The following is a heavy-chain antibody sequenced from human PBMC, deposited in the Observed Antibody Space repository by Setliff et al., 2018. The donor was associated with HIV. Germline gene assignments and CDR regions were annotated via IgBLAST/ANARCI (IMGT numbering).Heavy chain of an antibody. CDR3: ATDPRRLSY. CDR2: ISVSGTDI. Sequence: LSLTCAVYGESFSGYYWNWIRQAPGKGLELLSYISVSGTDIKYADSVKGRFTISRDNAKNSLYLQMNSLRAEDTAVYYCATDPRRLSYWGQGTLVTVSS. D-gene: IGHD2-21*01. CDR1: GESFSGYY. V-gene: IGHV3-11*04. J-gene: IGHJ4*02.